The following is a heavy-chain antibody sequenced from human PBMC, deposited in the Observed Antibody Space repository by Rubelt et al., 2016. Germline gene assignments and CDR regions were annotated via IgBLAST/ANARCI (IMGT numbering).Heavy chain of an antibody. Sequence: QVQLQESGPGLVKPSQTLSLTCAVSGGSISSPGYSWTWIRQTPGKGLEWIGYVYYTGSTFYNPSLQSRLSMSLDTSKNQFSRRLGSVTAADTAVYYCAVGRDWFDPWGQGTLVTVSS. D-gene: IGHD3-10*01. CDR3: AVGRDWFDP. J-gene: IGHJ5*02. CDR1: GGSISSPGYS. V-gene: IGHV4-30-4*07. CDR2: VYYTGST.